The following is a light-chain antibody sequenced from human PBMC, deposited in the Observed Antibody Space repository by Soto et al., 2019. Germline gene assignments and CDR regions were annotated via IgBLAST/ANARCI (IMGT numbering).Light chain of an antibody. CDR1: SSDVGSYNY. CDR3: GSYTDTTTRYV. Sequence: QSALTQPASVSGSPGQSITISCTGTSSDVGSYNYVSWYRQHPGKAPQLLIYDVTHRPAGVSSRFSGSKSDNTASLTISWLQAEDEADYYCGSYTDTTTRYVFGSGTKVTVL. V-gene: IGLV2-14*03. J-gene: IGLJ1*01. CDR2: DVT.